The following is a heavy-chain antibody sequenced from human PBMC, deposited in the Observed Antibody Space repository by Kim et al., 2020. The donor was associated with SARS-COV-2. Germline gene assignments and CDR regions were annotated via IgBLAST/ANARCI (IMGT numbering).Heavy chain of an antibody. V-gene: IGHV4-34*01. CDR1: GGSFSGYY. Sequence: SETLSLTCAVYGGSFSGYYWSWIRQPPGKGLEWIGEINHSGSTNYNPSLKSRVTISVDTSKNQFSLKLSSVTAADTAVYYCARGDYYDSSGYGSYYYGM. CDR3: ARGDYYDSSGYGSYYYGM. D-gene: IGHD3-22*01. CDR2: INHSGST. J-gene: IGHJ6*01.